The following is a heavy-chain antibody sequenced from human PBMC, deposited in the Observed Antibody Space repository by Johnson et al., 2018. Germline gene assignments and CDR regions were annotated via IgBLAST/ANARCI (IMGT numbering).Heavy chain of an antibody. D-gene: IGHD6-19*01. CDR2: ISSDGSNK. CDR1: GFTFSSYG. V-gene: IGHV3-30*18. CDR3: AKGDSGWSFQH. J-gene: IGHJ1*01. Sequence: VQLLESGGGVVQPGRSLRLSCAASGFTFSSYGMHWVRQAPGKGLEWVAVISSDGSNKYYADSVKGRFTFSRDNPRNTLYLQMNSLRAEDTAGYYCAKGDSGWSFQHWGQGTLVTVSS.